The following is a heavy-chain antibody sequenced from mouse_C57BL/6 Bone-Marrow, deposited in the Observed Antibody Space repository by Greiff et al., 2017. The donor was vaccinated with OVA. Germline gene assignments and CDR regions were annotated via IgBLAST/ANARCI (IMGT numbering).Heavy chain of an antibody. D-gene: IGHD2-4*01. CDR1: GFSLTSYG. CDR3: ARPYSDYLSYWYFDV. Sequence: VKLMESGPGLVQPSQSLSITCTVSGFSLTSYGVHWVRQSPGKGLEWLGVIWSGGSTDYNAALISRLSTSKDNSKSQVFFKMNRLQADDTAIYYCARPYSDYLSYWYFDVGGTGTTVTVSS. J-gene: IGHJ1*03. V-gene: IGHV2-2*01. CDR2: IWSGGST.